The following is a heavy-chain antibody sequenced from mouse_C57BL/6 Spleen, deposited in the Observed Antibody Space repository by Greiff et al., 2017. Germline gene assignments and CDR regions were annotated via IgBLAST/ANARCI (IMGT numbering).Heavy chain of an antibody. CDR2: INPNNGVT. Sequence: EVQLQQSGPELVKPGASVKIPCKASGYTFTDYKMDWVKQSHGKSLEWIGVINPNNGVTIYNQQFKGKATLTADNSSSTAYMELRSLTSEDAADYCGARRWYFDDWGKGTTLTVSS. CDR1: GYTFTDYK. CDR3: ARRWYFDD. J-gene: IGHJ1*03. V-gene: IGHV1-18*01.